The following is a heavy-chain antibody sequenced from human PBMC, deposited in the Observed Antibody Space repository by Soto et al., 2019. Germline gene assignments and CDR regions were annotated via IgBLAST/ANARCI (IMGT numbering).Heavy chain of an antibody. Sequence: GSLRLSCAASGFTFSSYWMSWVRQAPGKGLEWVANIKQDGSEKYYVDSVKGRFTISRDNAKNSLHLQMNSLRAEDTAVYYCARWGITLFGVVIIRPDYWGQGTLVTVSS. CDR3: ARWGITLFGVVIIRPDY. J-gene: IGHJ4*02. CDR1: GFTFSSYW. D-gene: IGHD3-3*01. CDR2: IKQDGSEK. V-gene: IGHV3-7*01.